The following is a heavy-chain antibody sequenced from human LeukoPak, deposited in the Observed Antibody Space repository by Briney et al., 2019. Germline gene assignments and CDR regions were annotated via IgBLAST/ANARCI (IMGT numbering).Heavy chain of an antibody. CDR3: ARGRGGAIFGAARYRWFDP. V-gene: IGHV4-34*01. CDR2: INHSGST. J-gene: IGHJ5*02. CDR1: GGSFSGYY. Sequence: PSETLSLTCAVYGGSFSGYYWSWIRQPPGKGLEWIGEINHSGSTNYNPSLKSRVTISVDTSKNQFSLKLSSVTAADTAVYYCARGRGGAIFGAARYRWFDPWGQGTLVTVSS. D-gene: IGHD3-3*01.